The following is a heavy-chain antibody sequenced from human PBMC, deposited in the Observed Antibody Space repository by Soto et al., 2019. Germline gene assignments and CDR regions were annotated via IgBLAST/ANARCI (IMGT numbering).Heavy chain of an antibody. CDR2: INHSGST. CDR1: GGSFSGYY. Sequence: SETLSLTCAVYGGSFSGYYWSWIRQPPGKGLEWIGEINHSGSTNYNPSLKSRVTISVDTSKNQFSLKLSSVTAADTAVYYCARSRYGQWTPPYYYYGLDVWGQGTTVTVSS. D-gene: IGHD6-19*01. J-gene: IGHJ6*02. V-gene: IGHV4-34*01. CDR3: ARSRYGQWTPPYYYYGLDV.